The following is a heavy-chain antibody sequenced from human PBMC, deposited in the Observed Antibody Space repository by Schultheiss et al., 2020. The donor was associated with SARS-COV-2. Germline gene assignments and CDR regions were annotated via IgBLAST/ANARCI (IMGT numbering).Heavy chain of an antibody. J-gene: IGHJ3*02. CDR1: GFTFSSYG. CDR2: IWYDGSNK. Sequence: GSLRLSCAASGFTFSSYGMHWVRQAPGKGLEWVAVIWYDGSNKYYADSVKGRFTISRDNSKNTLYLQMNSLRAEDTAVYYCARVGYCSSTSCKWGAFDIWGQGTMVTVSS. CDR3: ARVGYCSSTSCKWGAFDI. V-gene: IGHV3-33*01. D-gene: IGHD2-2*01.